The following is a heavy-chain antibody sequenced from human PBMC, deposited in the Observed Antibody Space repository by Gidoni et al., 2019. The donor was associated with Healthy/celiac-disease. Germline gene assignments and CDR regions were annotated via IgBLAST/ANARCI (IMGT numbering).Heavy chain of an antibody. D-gene: IGHD5-18*01. J-gene: IGHJ4*02. Sequence: HVQLQESGPGLVKPSQTLSLTCPVSGGSISSGGYYWSWIRQHPGKGLEWIGYIYYSGSTYYNPSLKSRVTISVDTSKNQFSLKLSSVTAADTAVYYCAREKGGLTAMVDYWGQGTLVTVSS. CDR3: AREKGGLTAMVDY. CDR1: GGSISSGGYY. CDR2: IYYSGST. V-gene: IGHV4-31*03.